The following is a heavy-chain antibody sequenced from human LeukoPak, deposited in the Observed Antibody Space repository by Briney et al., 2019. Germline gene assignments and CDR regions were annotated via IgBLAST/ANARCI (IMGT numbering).Heavy chain of an antibody. J-gene: IGHJ5*02. CDR3: ARQAAVAGSWFDP. Sequence: PSETLSLTCSVSGDSITGYYWGWIRQPPGKGLEWIGNIYYTGNTYYNSSLKSRVTISVDTSKNQFSLKLSSVTAADTAVYYCARQAAVAGSWFDPWGQGTLVTVSS. V-gene: IGHV4-39*01. CDR1: GDSITGYY. D-gene: IGHD6-19*01. CDR2: IYYTGNT.